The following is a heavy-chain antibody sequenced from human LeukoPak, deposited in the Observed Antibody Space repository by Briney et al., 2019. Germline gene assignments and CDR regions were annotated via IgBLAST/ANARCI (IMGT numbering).Heavy chain of an antibody. CDR3: ARTGYSSSWAWYNWFDP. CDR1: GYSISSGYY. CDR2: IYHSGST. J-gene: IGHJ5*02. D-gene: IGHD6-13*01. V-gene: IGHV4-38-2*02. Sequence: PSETLSLTCTVSGYSISSGYYWGWIRQPPGKGLEWIGSIYHSGSTYYNPSLKSRVTISVDTSKNQFSLKLSSVTAADTAVYYCARTGYSSSWAWYNWFDPWGQGTLVTVSS.